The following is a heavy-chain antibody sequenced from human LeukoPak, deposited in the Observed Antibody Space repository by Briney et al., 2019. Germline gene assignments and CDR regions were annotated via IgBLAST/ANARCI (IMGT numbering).Heavy chain of an antibody. J-gene: IGHJ4*02. V-gene: IGHV3-30*02. CDR1: GFTFSSYG. CDR2: IRYDGSNK. D-gene: IGHD3-9*01. Sequence: QPGGSLRLSCAASGFTFSSYGMPWVRQAPGKGLEWVAFIRYDGSNKYYADSVKGRFNISRDNSKNTLYLQMNSLRAEDTAVYYCAKGILSGYYWSNWGEGTLVTVSS. CDR3: AKGILSGYYWSN.